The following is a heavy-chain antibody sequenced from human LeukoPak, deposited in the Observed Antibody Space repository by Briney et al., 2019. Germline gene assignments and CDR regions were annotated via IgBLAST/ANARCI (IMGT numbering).Heavy chain of an antibody. J-gene: IGHJ6*02. D-gene: IGHD2/OR15-2a*01. CDR3: ARSGILSHYGMDV. V-gene: IGHV4-34*01. Sequence: PSETLYLTCAVYGGSFSGYYWSWIRQPPGKGLEWIGEINHSGSTNYNPSLKSRVTISVDTSKNQFSLKLSSVTAADTAVYYCARSGILSHYGMDVWGQGTTVTVSS. CDR2: INHSGST. CDR1: GGSFSGYY.